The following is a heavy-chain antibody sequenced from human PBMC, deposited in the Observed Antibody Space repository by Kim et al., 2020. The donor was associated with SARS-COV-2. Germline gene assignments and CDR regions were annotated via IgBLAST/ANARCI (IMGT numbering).Heavy chain of an antibody. CDR3: AKDNIKSRSSSWSGMDV. V-gene: IGHV3-9*01. CDR1: GFTFGDYA. D-gene: IGHD6-13*01. J-gene: IGHJ6*02. Sequence: GGSLRLSCAASGFTFGDYAMHWVRQAPGKGLEWVSGISWNSGSIGYADSVKGRFTISRDNAKNSLYLQMNSLRAEDTALYYCAKDNIKSRSSSWSGMDVWGQAPTVTVSS. CDR2: ISWNSGSI.